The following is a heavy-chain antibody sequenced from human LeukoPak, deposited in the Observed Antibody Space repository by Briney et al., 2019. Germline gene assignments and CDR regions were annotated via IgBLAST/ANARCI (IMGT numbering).Heavy chain of an antibody. D-gene: IGHD3-16*01. J-gene: IGHJ4*02. CDR1: GFTFSSYW. Sequence: GGSLRLSCAASGFTFSSYWMTWVRQAPGKGLEWVANIKQDGSERYYVDSVKGRFTISRDNANNSLYLQMNSLRVEDTAVYYCARKADHRAGGDYWGQGTLVTVSS. CDR3: ARKADHRAGGDY. CDR2: IKQDGSER. V-gene: IGHV3-7*05.